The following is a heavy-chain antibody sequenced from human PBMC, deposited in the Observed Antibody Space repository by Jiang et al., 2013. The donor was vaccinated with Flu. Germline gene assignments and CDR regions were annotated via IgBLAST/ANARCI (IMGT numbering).Heavy chain of an antibody. CDR2: IYTSGST. CDR3: AREGNYYDSSGYYQSYWYFDL. V-gene: IGHV4-61*02. D-gene: IGHD3-22*01. CDR1: GGSISSGSYY. J-gene: IGHJ2*01. Sequence: GLVKPSQTLSLTCTVSGGSISSGSYYWSWIRQPAGKGLEWIGRIYTSGSTNYNPSLKSRVTISVDTSKNQFSLKLSSVTAADTAVYYCAREGNYYDSSGYYQSYWYFDLWGRGTLVTVSS.